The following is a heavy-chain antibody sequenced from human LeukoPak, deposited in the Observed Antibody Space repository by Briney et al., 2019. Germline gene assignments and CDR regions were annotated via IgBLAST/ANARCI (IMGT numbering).Heavy chain of an antibody. CDR2: TYYKSKWYD. CDR3: ARDVGTSGWYPFEY. V-gene: IGHV6-1*01. Sequence: SQTLSLTCSISGDSVSSINCAWNLVRQSPSRGLEWLGRTYYKSKWYDDYAEFMKVRTPISPDTSKNQFSLHLYSVTPEDTAVYYCARDVGTSGWYPFEYWGEGTLVSVSS. D-gene: IGHD6-19*01. J-gene: IGHJ4*02. CDR1: GDSVSSINCA.